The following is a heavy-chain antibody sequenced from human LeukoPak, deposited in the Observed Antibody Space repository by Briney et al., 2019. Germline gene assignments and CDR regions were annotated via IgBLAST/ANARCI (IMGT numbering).Heavy chain of an antibody. J-gene: IGHJ3*02. V-gene: IGHV3-23*01. CDR2: ISGSGGST. Sequence: GGTLRLSCAASRFTFSSYAMHWVRQAPGKGLEWVSAISGSGGSTYYADSVKGRFTISRDNSKNTLYLQMNSLRAEDTAVYYCAKSLRSGIRYCSSTSCRDAFDIWGQGTMVTVSS. D-gene: IGHD2-2*01. CDR3: AKSLRSGIRYCSSTSCRDAFDI. CDR1: RFTFSSYA.